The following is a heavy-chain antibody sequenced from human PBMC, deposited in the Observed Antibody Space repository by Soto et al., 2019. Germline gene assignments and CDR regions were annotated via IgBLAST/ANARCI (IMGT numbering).Heavy chain of an antibody. CDR1: GFTFSSYA. J-gene: IGHJ5*02. V-gene: IGHV3-23*01. Sequence: EVQLLESGGGLVQPGGSLRLSCAASGFTFSSYAMSWVRQAPGKGLEWVSAISGSGGSTYYADSVKGRFTISRDNSKNTLYLQMNSLRAEDTAVYYCAKGMAGIVVVPAAARFDPWGQGTLVTVSS. CDR2: ISGSGGST. CDR3: AKGMAGIVVVPAAARFDP. D-gene: IGHD2-2*01.